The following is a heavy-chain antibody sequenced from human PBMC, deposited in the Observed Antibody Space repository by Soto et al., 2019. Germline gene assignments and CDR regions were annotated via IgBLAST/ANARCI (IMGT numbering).Heavy chain of an antibody. J-gene: IGHJ4*02. Sequence: QITLKESGPTLVKPTQTLTLTCTFSGFSLTSSPMGVGWIRQPPGKALEWLVLIYWDDDKRYSSSLKSRITITKGTSGNQVVLTMTNMYPMDTATYYCAHRLSGYNWNGGYFDYWGQGALVTVSS. CDR3: AHRLSGYNWNGGYFDY. V-gene: IGHV2-5*02. CDR1: GFSLTSSPMG. D-gene: IGHD1-1*01. CDR2: IYWDDDK.